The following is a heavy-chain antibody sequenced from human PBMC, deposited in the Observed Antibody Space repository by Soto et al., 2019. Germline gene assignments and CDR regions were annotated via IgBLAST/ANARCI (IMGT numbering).Heavy chain of an antibody. Sequence: QEPLVQSGAEVKKPGAPVKVSCKASGYTFSNYNINWVRQASGQGLEWMGWMNPDSGNTGYAEKFQGRVTMTRNSSISTAYMELSGLRSEDTAVYYCAREAASDPSFYYHYMDVWCKGTTVTVSS. D-gene: IGHD3-10*01. CDR2: MNPDSGNT. J-gene: IGHJ6*03. CDR1: GYTFSNYN. CDR3: AREAASDPSFYYHYMDV. V-gene: IGHV1-8*01.